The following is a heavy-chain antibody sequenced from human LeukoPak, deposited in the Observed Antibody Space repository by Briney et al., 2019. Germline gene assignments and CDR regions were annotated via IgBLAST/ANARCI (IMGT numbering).Heavy chain of an antibody. V-gene: IGHV4-59*01. Sequence: KTSETLSLTCTVSGGSISSYYWSWIRQPPGKGLEWIGYIYYSGSTNYNPSLKSRVTISVDTSKNQFSLKLSSVTAADTAVYYCAREVFRSNYFDYWGQGTLVTVSS. CDR1: GGSISSYY. CDR3: AREVFRSNYFDY. J-gene: IGHJ4*02. CDR2: IYYSGST. D-gene: IGHD2-8*01.